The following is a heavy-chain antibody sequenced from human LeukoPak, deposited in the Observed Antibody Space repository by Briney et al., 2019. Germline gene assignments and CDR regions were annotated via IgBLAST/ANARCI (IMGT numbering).Heavy chain of an antibody. CDR1: GFGFSSYA. V-gene: IGHV3-23*01. D-gene: IGHD2-15*01. CDR3: AKFPQSVVGTTQFDF. CDR2: ISGSVGNT. Sequence: GGSLRLSCAASGFGFSSYAMSWVRQAPGKGLDWISSISGSVGNTNYADSVKGRFTISRDHSKNTLYLQLNSLRAEDAAIYFCAKFPQSVVGTTQFDFWGQGTLVTVSS. J-gene: IGHJ4*02.